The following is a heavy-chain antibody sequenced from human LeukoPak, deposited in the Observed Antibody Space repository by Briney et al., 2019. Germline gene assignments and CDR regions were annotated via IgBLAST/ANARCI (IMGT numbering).Heavy chain of an antibody. CDR3: ARDPSPWGKKEYSSSSGDY. D-gene: IGHD6-6*01. CDR1: GFTFSYYS. V-gene: IGHV3-21*01. Sequence: SGGSLRPSCAASGFTFSYYSMNWVRQAPGKGLEWVSSISTSSSYIYYADSVKGRFTISRDNAKNSLYLQMNSLRAEDTAVYYCARDPSPWGKKEYSSSSGDYWGQGTLVTVSS. J-gene: IGHJ4*02. CDR2: ISTSSSYI.